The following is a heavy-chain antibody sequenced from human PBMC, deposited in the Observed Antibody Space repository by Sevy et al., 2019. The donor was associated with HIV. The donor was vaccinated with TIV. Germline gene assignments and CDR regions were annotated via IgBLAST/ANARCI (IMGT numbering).Heavy chain of an antibody. D-gene: IGHD1-1*01. CDR2: ISLDGSNK. J-gene: IGHJ1*01. Sequence: GGSLRLSCAASGFTFSYYSMHWVRQAPGKGLEWVATISLDGSNKHYADSVKGRFTISRDNFMRSLFLQMNSLRTEDTAVYYCALERLSSDVAEYFQNWGQGTLVTVSS. CDR1: GFTFSYYS. CDR3: ALERLSSDVAEYFQN. V-gene: IGHV3-30*04.